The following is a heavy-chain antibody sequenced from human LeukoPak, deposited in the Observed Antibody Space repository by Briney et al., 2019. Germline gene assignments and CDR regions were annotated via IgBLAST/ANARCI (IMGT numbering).Heavy chain of an antibody. D-gene: IGHD1-7*01. CDR3: TRGNWNYDYYYYYMDV. CDR2: IRSKAYGGTT. V-gene: IGHV3-49*04. J-gene: IGHJ6*03. CDR1: GFTFGDYA. Sequence: GRSLRLSCTASGFTFGDYAMSWVRQAPGKGLEWVGFIRSKAYGGTTEYAASVKGRFTISRDDSKSIAYLQMNSLKTEDTAVYYCTRGNWNYDYYYYYMDVWSKGTTVTVSS.